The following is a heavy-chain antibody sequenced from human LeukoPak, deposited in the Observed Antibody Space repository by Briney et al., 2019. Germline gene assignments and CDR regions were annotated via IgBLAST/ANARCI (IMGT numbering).Heavy chain of an antibody. CDR1: GFTFSTYN. J-gene: IGHJ5*02. V-gene: IGHV3-48*01. Sequence: PGGSLRLSCAASGFTFSTYNMNWVRQAPGKGLEWVSYISSSSSTIYYADSVKGRFTISRDNAKNSLYLQMTSLRAEDTAVYYCAREDTAMTNWFDPWGQGTLVTVSS. D-gene: IGHD5-18*01. CDR3: AREDTAMTNWFDP. CDR2: ISSSSSTI.